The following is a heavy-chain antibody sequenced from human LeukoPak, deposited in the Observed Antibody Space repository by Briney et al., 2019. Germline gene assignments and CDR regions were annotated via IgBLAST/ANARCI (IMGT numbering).Heavy chain of an antibody. Sequence: GGSLRLSCAASGFTFSSFWMSWVRQAPGKGLEWVANIKTDGSEKYYVDSMKGRFTVSRDNAKNSLYLQMDSLIAEDTAAYYCARGGTFVSDYWGQGTLVTVSS. CDR1: GFTFSSFW. V-gene: IGHV3-7*01. CDR2: IKTDGSEK. J-gene: IGHJ4*02. D-gene: IGHD1-1*01. CDR3: ARGGTFVSDY.